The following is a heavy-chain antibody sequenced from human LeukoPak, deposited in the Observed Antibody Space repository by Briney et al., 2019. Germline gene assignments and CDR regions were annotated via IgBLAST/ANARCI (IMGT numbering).Heavy chain of an antibody. CDR1: GGSISSSSCY. CDR3: ARAQGYDFWSGYYRRGAFDI. Sequence: SETLSLTCTVSGGSISSSSCYWGWIRQPPGKGLEWIGSIYYSGSTYYNPSLKSRVTISVDTSKNQFSLKLSSVTAADTAVYYCARAQGYDFWSGYYRRGAFDIWGQGTMVTVSS. V-gene: IGHV4-39*07. D-gene: IGHD3-3*01. J-gene: IGHJ3*02. CDR2: IYYSGST.